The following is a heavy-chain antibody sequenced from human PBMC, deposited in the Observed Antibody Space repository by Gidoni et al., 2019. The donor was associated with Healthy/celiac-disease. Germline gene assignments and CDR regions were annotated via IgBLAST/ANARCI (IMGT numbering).Heavy chain of an antibody. V-gene: IGHV3-49*03. CDR2: IRSKAYGGTT. J-gene: IGHJ6*02. CDR3: TRDLDIVHYGMDV. CDR1: GFTFGDYA. Sequence: EVQLVQSGGGLVQPGRSLRLSCTASGFTFGDYAMSWFRQAPGKGLEWVGFIRSKAYGGTTEYAASVKGRFTISRDDSKSIAYLQMNSLKTEDTAVYYCTRDLDIVHYGMDVWGQGTTVTVSS. D-gene: IGHD5-12*01.